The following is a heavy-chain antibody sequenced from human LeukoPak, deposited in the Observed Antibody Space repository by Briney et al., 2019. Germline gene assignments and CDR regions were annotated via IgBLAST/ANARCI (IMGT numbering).Heavy chain of an antibody. V-gene: IGHV1-3*01. CDR3: ARAIYSSSWYDWYYYYGMDV. D-gene: IGHD6-13*01. Sequence: ASVKVSCKASGYTFTGYVMHWVRQAPGQRLEWMGWINAGNGNTKYSQKFQGRVTMTRDTSTSTVYMELSSLRSEDTAVYYCARAIYSSSWYDWYYYYGMDVWGQGTTVTVSS. CDR2: INAGNGNT. CDR1: GYTFTGYV. J-gene: IGHJ6*02.